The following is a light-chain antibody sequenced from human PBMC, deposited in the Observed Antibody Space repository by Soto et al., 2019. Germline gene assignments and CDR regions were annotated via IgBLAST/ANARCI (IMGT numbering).Light chain of an antibody. Sequence: QSVLTQPPSVSAAPGQKVTISCSGSSSNIGNNYVSWYQQLPGTAPKLLIYDNNKRPSGIPDRFSGSKSGTSATLDITGLXTGDEAGYYCGTWDSSLSAVVFGGGTKVTVL. CDR1: SSNIGNNY. CDR3: GTWDSSLSAVV. V-gene: IGLV1-51*01. CDR2: DNN. J-gene: IGLJ2*01.